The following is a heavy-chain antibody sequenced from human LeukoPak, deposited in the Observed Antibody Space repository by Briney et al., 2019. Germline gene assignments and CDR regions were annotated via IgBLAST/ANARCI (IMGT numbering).Heavy chain of an antibody. CDR3: ARVRDFYNSSPDY. J-gene: IGHJ4*02. CDR2: INPNSGGT. V-gene: IGHV1-2*02. Sequence: ASVKVSCKASGYTFTGYYMHWVRQAPGQGLEWMGWINPNSGGTNYAQKFQGRVTMTRDTSISTAYMELSRLRSDDTALYYCARVRDFYNSSPDYWGQGTLVTVSS. D-gene: IGHD3-22*01. CDR1: GYTFTGYY.